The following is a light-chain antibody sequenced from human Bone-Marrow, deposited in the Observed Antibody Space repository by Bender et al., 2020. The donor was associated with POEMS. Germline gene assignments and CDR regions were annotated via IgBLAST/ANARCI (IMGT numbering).Light chain of an antibody. CDR3: TSYGGDNNFV. CDR1: RLSTTF. J-gene: IGLJ1*01. Sequence: SYELTQEPSVSVSPGQTAHITCFGDRLSTTFAHWYQQRPGQSPVLVIYQDDKRPSGVPDRFSGSKSGNTASLTVSGLQAEDEADYYCTSYGGDNNFVLGAGTTVTVL. V-gene: IGLV3-1*01. CDR2: QDD.